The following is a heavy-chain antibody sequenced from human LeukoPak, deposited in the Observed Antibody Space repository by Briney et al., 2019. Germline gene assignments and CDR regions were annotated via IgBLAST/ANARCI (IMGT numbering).Heavy chain of an antibody. CDR3: AREGTQGGYSAD. V-gene: IGHV1-69*05. CDR1: GGTFSSYA. J-gene: IGHJ4*02. CDR2: IIPIFGTA. Sequence: KVSCKASGGTFSSYAISWVRQAPGQGLEWMGGIIPIFGTANYAQKFQGRVTITTDESTSTAYMELSSLRSEDTAVYYCAREGTQGGYSADWGQGTLVTVSS. D-gene: IGHD5-12*01.